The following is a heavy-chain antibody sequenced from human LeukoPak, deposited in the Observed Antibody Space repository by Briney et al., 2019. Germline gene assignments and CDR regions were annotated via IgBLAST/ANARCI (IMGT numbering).Heavy chain of an antibody. V-gene: IGHV3-7*01. Sequence: GGSLRLSCAASGFTFSSYWMSWVRQAPGKGLEWVANIKQDGSEKYYVDFVKGRFTISRDNAKNSLYLQMNSLRAEDMAVYYCARDQRSKYYYDSSGPQNAFDIWGQGTMVTVSS. CDR2: IKQDGSEK. CDR3: ARDQRSKYYYDSSGPQNAFDI. D-gene: IGHD3-22*01. CDR1: GFTFSSYW. J-gene: IGHJ3*02.